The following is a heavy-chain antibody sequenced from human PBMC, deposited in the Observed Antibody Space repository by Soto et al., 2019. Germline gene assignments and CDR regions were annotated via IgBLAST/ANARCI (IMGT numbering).Heavy chain of an antibody. J-gene: IGHJ4*02. CDR1: GGSFSDYY. Sequence: PSETLSLTCAVYGGSFSDYYWSWIRQPPGKGLEWVGEVNHRGSTNYNPSLKSRVTISADTSKNQFSLRLRSVTAADTAVYYCARSAGNAGRFSEYWGQGTVVTVSS. V-gene: IGHV4-34*01. CDR2: VNHRGST. D-gene: IGHD2-15*01. CDR3: ARSAGNAGRFSEY.